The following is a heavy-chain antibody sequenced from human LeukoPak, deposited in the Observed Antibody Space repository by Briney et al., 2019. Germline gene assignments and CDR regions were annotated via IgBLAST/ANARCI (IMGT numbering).Heavy chain of an antibody. V-gene: IGHV3-23*01. CDR2: ISGSGGSR. CDR1: GFTFTSYA. CDR3: AKGGEDSGYNSHFDY. D-gene: IGHD5-24*01. J-gene: IGHJ4*02. Sequence: GGSLRLSCAPSGFTFTSYALGWVRQAPGKGLEWVSLISGSGGSRYYGASVKGRFTISRDNSKNLVYLEMNSLRDGDTAVYYCAKGGEDSGYNSHFDYWGQGTLVIVSS.